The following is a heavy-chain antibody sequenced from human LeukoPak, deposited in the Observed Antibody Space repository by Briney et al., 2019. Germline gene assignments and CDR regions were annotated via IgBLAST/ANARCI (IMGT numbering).Heavy chain of an antibody. CDR1: GFTFSSYE. CDR3: ARPLYDFWSGEPHDY. Sequence: GRSLRLSCAASGFTFSSYEMNWVRQAPGKGLEWVSYVTSSGATMYYADSVKGRFTISRDNAKNSLYLQMNSLRAEDTAVYYCARPLYDFWSGEPHDYWGQGTLVTVSS. D-gene: IGHD3-3*01. V-gene: IGHV3-48*03. J-gene: IGHJ4*02. CDR2: VTSSGATM.